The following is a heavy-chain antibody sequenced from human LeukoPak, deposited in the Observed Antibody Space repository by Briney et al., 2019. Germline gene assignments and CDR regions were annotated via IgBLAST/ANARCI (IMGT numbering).Heavy chain of an antibody. CDR2: ISAYNGNT. CDR3: ARGGRDDKIPRAFDY. J-gene: IGHJ4*02. D-gene: IGHD2-15*01. CDR1: GYTFTGFY. V-gene: IGHV1-18*04. Sequence: ASVKVSCKASGYTFTGFYMHWVRQAPGQGLEWMGWISAYNGNTNYAQKLQGRVTMTTDTSTSTAYMELRSLRSDDTAVYYCARGGRDDKIPRAFDYWGQGTLVTVSS.